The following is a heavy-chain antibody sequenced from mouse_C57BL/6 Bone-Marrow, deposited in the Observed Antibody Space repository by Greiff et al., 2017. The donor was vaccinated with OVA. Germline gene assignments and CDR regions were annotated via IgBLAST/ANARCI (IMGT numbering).Heavy chain of an antibody. CDR1: GFTFSDYY. D-gene: IGHD2-4*01. V-gene: IGHV5-12*01. CDR3: ARQGIYYDYDGHWYFDV. CDR2: ISNGGGST. Sequence: EVKLVESGGGLVQPGGSLKLSCAASGFTFSDYYMYWVRQTPEKRLEWVAYISNGGGSTYYPDTVKGRFTISRDNAKNTLYLQMSRLKSEDTAMEYCARQGIYYDYDGHWYFDVWGTGTTVTVSS. J-gene: IGHJ1*03.